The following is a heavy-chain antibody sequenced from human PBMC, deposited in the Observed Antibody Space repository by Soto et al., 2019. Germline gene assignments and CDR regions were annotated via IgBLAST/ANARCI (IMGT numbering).Heavy chain of an antibody. V-gene: IGHV3-13*01. CDR2: IGTAGDT. J-gene: IGHJ6*02. Sequence: QTGGSLRLSCAASGFTFSSYDMHWVRQATGKGLEWVSAIGTAGDTYYPGSVKGRFTISRENAKNSLYLQMNSLRAGDTAVYYCARASFYYFGVDVWGQGTTVTVSS. CDR1: GFTFSSYD. CDR3: ARASFYYFGVDV.